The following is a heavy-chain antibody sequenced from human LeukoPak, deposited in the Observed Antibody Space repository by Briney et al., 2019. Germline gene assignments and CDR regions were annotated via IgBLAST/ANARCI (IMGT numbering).Heavy chain of an antibody. J-gene: IGHJ4*02. CDR1: GGSFSGYY. CDR2: INHSGST. CDR3: ARHEESSGYPASFDY. V-gene: IGHV4-34*01. Sequence: PSETLSLTCAVYGGSFSGYYWGWIRQPPGKGLEWIGEINHSGSTNYNPSLKSRVTISVDTSKNQFSLKLSSVTAADTAVYYCARHEESSGYPASFDYWGQGTLVTVSS. D-gene: IGHD3-22*01.